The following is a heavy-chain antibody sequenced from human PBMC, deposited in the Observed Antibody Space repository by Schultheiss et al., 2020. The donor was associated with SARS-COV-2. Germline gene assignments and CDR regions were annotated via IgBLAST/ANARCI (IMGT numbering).Heavy chain of an antibody. CDR2: IYYSGST. J-gene: IGHJ4*02. V-gene: IGHV4-59*12. CDR3: ARSVERSGWAGGNY. D-gene: IGHD6-19*01. CDR1: GGSFSGYY. Sequence: SETLSLTCAVYGGSFSGYYWTWIRQPPGKGLEWIGYIYYSGSTYYNPSLKSRVTISVDTSKNQFSLKLSSVTAADTAVYYCARSVERSGWAGGNYWGQGTLVTVSS.